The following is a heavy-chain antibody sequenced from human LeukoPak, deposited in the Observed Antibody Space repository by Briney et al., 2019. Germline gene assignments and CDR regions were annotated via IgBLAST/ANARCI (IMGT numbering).Heavy chain of an antibody. D-gene: IGHD6-6*01. Sequence: GESLKISCKGSGYSFTSYGISWVRQAPGQGLEWMGWISAYNGNTNYAQKLQGRVTMTTDTSTSTAYMELRSLRSDDTAVYYCARVPFIAASDYWGQGTLVTVSS. V-gene: IGHV1-18*01. J-gene: IGHJ4*02. CDR1: GYSFTSYG. CDR2: ISAYNGNT. CDR3: ARVPFIAASDY.